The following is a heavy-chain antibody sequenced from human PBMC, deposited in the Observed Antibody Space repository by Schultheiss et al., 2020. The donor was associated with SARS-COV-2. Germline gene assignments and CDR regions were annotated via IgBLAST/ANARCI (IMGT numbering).Heavy chain of an antibody. J-gene: IGHJ4*02. CDR3: ARDLEGSFDY. V-gene: IGHV3-48*03. CDR2: ISSSGSTI. CDR1: GFTFSSYE. D-gene: IGHD2-15*01. Sequence: GGSLRLSCAASGFTFSSYEMNWVRQAPGKGLEWVSYISSSGSTIYHADSVKGRFTISRDNAKNSLYLQMNSLRAEDTAVYYCARDLEGSFDYWGQGTLVTVSS.